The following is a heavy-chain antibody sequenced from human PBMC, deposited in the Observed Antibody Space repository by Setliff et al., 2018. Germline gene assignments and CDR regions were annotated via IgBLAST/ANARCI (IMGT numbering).Heavy chain of an antibody. J-gene: IGHJ6*03. CDR2: INNEGSSG. V-gene: IGHV3-74*01. D-gene: IGHD2-2*01. Sequence: GGSLRLSCAASGFTFSSYWMHWVSQVPGKGLVWVSRINNEGSSGDYADSVKGRFTISRDNAKNTGYLQMNSLRAEDTAVYYCARSPRPPTSLDYVDVWGNGTMVTVS. CDR3: ARSPRPPTSLDYVDV. CDR1: GFTFSSYW.